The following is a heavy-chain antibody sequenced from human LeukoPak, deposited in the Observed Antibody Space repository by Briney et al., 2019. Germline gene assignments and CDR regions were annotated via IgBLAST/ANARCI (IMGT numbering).Heavy chain of an antibody. CDR2: IIPIFGTA. J-gene: IGHJ4*02. V-gene: IGHV1-69*13. D-gene: IGHD6-6*01. CDR1: GGTFSSYA. Sequence: SVKVSCTASGGTFSSYAISWVRQAPGQGLEWMGGIIPIFGTANYAQKFQGRVTITADESTSTAYMELSSLRSEDTAVYYCARTHSPVTLYSSSTYYFDYWGQGTLITVSS. CDR3: ARTHSPVTLYSSSTYYFDY.